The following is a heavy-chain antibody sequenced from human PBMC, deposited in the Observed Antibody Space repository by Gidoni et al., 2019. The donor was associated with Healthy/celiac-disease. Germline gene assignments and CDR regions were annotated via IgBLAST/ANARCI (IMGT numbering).Heavy chain of an antibody. CDR1: VYPFTGYY. V-gene: IGHV1-2*04. CDR2: INPNSGGT. D-gene: IGHD2-2*01. Sequence: QVQLVQSGAEVKKPGASVKVSCKASVYPFTGYYMHWVRQAPGQGLEWMGWINPNSGGTNYAQKFQGWVTMTRDTSISTAYMELSRLRSDDTAVYYCARGGYQLLLGYYFDYWGQGTLVTVSS. J-gene: IGHJ4*02. CDR3: ARGGYQLLLGYYFDY.